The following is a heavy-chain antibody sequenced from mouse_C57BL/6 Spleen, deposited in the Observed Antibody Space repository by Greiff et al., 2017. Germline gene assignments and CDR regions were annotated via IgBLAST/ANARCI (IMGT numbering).Heavy chain of an antibody. J-gene: IGHJ2*01. CDR1: GFNIKDDY. CDR2: LDPENGDT. Sequence: VQLQQSGAELVRPGASVKLSCTASGFNIKDDYMHWVKQRPEQGLEWIGWLDPENGDTEYASKFQGKATITADTSSNTAYLQLSSLTSEDTAVYYCTPGYYGSSCDCWGQGTTLTVSS. D-gene: IGHD1-1*01. CDR3: TPGYYGSSCDC. V-gene: IGHV14-4*01.